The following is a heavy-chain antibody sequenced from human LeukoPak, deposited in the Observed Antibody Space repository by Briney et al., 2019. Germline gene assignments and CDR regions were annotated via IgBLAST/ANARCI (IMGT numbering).Heavy chain of an antibody. CDR3: AKRNYYYYYMDV. CDR1: GYTCTGNY. Sequence: ASLKISCKASGYTCTGNYMHWVRQAPGQGLEWMGWINPNSGGTNYAQTCQGRVSMTRDTSISTASMQLSRLRSDATTVYYCAKRNYYYYYMDVWGKGTTVTVPS. D-gene: IGHD5-24*01. CDR2: INPNSGGT. J-gene: IGHJ6*03. V-gene: IGHV1-2*02.